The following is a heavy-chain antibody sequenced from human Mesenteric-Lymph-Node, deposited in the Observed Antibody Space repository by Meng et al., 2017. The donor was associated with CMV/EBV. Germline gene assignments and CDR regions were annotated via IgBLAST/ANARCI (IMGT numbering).Heavy chain of an antibody. D-gene: IGHD3-3*02. Sequence: LSLTCAASGFTFDDYAMHWVRQAPGKGLEWVSGISWNSGSIGYADSVKGRFTISRDNAKNSLYLQMNSLRAEDTALYSCAKDIALAEYYYYGMDVWGQGTTVTVSS. CDR2: ISWNSGSI. J-gene: IGHJ6*02. CDR1: GFTFDDYA. V-gene: IGHV3-9*01. CDR3: AKDIALAEYYYYGMDV.